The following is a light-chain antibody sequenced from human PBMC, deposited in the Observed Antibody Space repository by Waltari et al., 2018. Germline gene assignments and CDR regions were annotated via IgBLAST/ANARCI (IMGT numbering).Light chain of an antibody. V-gene: IGKV1-8*01. Sequence: AIRITQSPSSLSSSTGDRVTITCRASQGISSDLGWYQQKPGKAPKLLIYASSTLQSGVPSRFSGSGSGTDFTLTISCLQSEDFATYYCQQYYSYPPVTFGQGTKVEIK. J-gene: IGKJ1*01. CDR2: ASS. CDR3: QQYYSYPPVT. CDR1: QGISSD.